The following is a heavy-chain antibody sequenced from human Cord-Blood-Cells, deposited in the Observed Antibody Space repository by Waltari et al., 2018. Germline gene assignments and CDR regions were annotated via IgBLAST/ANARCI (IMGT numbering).Heavy chain of an antibody. J-gene: IGHJ4*02. D-gene: IGHD3-22*01. CDR1: GFTFSSYW. V-gene: IGHV3-7*05. CDR2: IKQDGSEK. CDR3: ARDSADYYDSSGYYYRDY. Sequence: EVQLVESGGGLVQPGGSLRLSCAASGFTFSSYWMSWVRQAPGKGLGWGANIKQDGSEKYYVDSVKGRFTISRDNAKNSLYLQMNSLRAEDTAVYYCARDSADYYDSSGYYYRDYWGQGTLVTVSS.